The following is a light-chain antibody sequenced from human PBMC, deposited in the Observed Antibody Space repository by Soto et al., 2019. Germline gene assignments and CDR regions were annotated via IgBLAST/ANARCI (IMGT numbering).Light chain of an antibody. CDR1: QSISWY. CDR3: QQSFSTLWT. J-gene: IGKJ1*01. Sequence: DIQMTQSPSSLSASVGDRVTITCRASQSISWYLNWYQQKPGKAPKLLIYTASSLQSGVPSRFSGCGSGTDFTLTITSLQPEDFATYYCQQSFSTLWTFGQGTKVEIK. CDR2: TAS. V-gene: IGKV1-39*01.